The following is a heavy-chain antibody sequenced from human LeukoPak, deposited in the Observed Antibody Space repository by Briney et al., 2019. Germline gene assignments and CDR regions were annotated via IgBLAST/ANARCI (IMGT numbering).Heavy chain of an antibody. V-gene: IGHV3-21*04. CDR3: VRDRGTYRLIDY. J-gene: IGHJ4*02. Sequence: PGGSLRLSCAASAFSLNAYNMNWVRQAPGKGLEWVSSISYTGTYIYYADSVKGRFTISRDNAQNSLYLQMNSLRAEDTAIYYCVRDRGTYRLIDYWGQGTLVTVSS. D-gene: IGHD1-26*01. CDR1: AFSLNAYN. CDR2: ISYTGTYI.